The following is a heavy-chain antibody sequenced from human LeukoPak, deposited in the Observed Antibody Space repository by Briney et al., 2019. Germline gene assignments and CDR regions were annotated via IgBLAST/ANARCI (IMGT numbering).Heavy chain of an antibody. Sequence: GGSLRLSCAASGFXFSSYAIHWVRQAPGKGLEFVSAISSNGGYTYYANSVKGRFTISRDNSKNTLYLQMGSLRAEDMAVYYCARGVSSSWSPFDYWGQGTLVTVSS. CDR1: GFXFSSYA. V-gene: IGHV3-64*01. CDR3: ARGVSSSWSPFDY. J-gene: IGHJ4*02. CDR2: ISSNGGYT. D-gene: IGHD6-13*01.